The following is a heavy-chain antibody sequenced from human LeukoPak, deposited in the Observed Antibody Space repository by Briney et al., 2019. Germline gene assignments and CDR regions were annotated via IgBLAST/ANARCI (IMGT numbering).Heavy chain of an antibody. CDR1: GYTFTSYA. CDR2: INTNTGNP. J-gene: IGHJ4*02. Sequence: GASVKVSCKASGYTFTSYAMNWVRQAPGQGLEWMGWINTNTGNPTYAQGFTGRFVFSLDTSVSTAYLQISSLKAEDTAVYYCARDTPLLRRTIFGVVTNPYKYWGQGTLVTVSS. CDR3: ARDTPLLRRTIFGVVTNPYKY. V-gene: IGHV7-4-1*02. D-gene: IGHD3-3*01.